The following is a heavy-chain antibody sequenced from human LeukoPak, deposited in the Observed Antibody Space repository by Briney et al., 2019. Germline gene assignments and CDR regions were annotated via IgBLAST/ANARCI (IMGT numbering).Heavy chain of an antibody. CDR3: ASAGHDGIGYKVC. CDR2: IYHSGSA. Sequence: SGTLSLTCAVSGGSISSSNWWRWVRQPPGKGLEWIGEIYHSGSANYNPSLKSRVTISVDNSKNQFSLRLSSVTAADTAVYYCASAGHDGIGYKVCWGQGTLVTVSS. J-gene: IGHJ4*02. CDR1: GGSISSSNW. D-gene: IGHD3-22*01. V-gene: IGHV4-4*02.